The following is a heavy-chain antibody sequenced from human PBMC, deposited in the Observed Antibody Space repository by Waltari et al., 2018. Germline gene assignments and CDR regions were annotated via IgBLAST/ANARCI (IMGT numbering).Heavy chain of an antibody. D-gene: IGHD6-13*01. CDR3: AAYSGSWY. Sequence: EVQLVESGGGLVQPGGSLRLFCAASGFIFSNYWMHWLRQAPGKGPVWVSQIKTDGSTTRYTDSVEGRFTISRDNARNMLHLQMNSLRAEDTALYYCAAYSGSWYWGQGTLVTVSS. CDR1: GFIFSNYW. V-gene: IGHV3-74*01. J-gene: IGHJ4*02. CDR2: IKTDGSTT.